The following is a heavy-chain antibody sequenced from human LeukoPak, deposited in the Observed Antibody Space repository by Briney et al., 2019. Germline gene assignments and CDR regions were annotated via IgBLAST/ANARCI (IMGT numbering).Heavy chain of an antibody. CDR3: AKDLRYDSSGYYNDY. Sequence: GGSLRLSCAASGFTFSTYAMSWVRQAPGKGLEWVSVIGGSGGTTYYADSVKGRFTISRDNSKNTLYLQMNSLRAEDTAVYYCAKDLRYDSSGYYNDYWGQGTLVTVSS. V-gene: IGHV3-23*01. D-gene: IGHD3-22*01. CDR1: GFTFSTYA. CDR2: IGGSGGTT. J-gene: IGHJ4*02.